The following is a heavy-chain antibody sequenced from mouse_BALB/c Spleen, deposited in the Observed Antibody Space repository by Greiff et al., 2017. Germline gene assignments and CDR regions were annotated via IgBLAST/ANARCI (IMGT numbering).Heavy chain of an antibody. CDR3: ARRDAMDY. J-gene: IGHJ4*01. Sequence: QVQLQQPGAELVRPGASVKLSCKASGYSFTSYWMNWVKQRPGQGLEWIGMIHPSASETRLNQKFKDKATLTVDKSSITAYMHLSSPTSEDSAVYYCARRDAMDYWGQGTSVTVSS. CDR2: IHPSASET. V-gene: IGHV1-61*01. CDR1: GYSFTSYW.